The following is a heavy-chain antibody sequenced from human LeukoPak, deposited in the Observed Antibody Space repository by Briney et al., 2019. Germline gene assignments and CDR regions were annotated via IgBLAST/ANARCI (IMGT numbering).Heavy chain of an antibody. CDR3: ARGFIHSSGWFIDAFDI. Sequence: SQTLSLTCAISGDSVSSNSAAWNWIRQSPSRGLEWLGRTYYRSKWYNDYAVSVKSRITINPDTSKNQFSLQLNSVTPEDTAVYYCARGFIHSSGWFIDAFDIWGQGTMVTVSS. CDR2: TYYRSKWYN. V-gene: IGHV6-1*01. CDR1: GDSVSSNSAA. J-gene: IGHJ3*02. D-gene: IGHD6-19*01.